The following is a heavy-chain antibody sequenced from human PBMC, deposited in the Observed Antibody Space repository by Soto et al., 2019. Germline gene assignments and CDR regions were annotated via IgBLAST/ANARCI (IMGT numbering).Heavy chain of an antibody. V-gene: IGHV3-30-3*01. CDR1: GFTFNIYA. CDR3: ARDNIKIAVAGTGAH. CDR2: ISFDGTKK. D-gene: IGHD6-19*01. J-gene: IGHJ4*02. Sequence: PGGSLRLSCAASGFTFNIYALHWVRQAPGKGLEWVAVISFDGTKKYYSDSVKGRFTISRDNSKNTLYLQMNSLRAEDTAVYYCARDNIKIAVAGTGAHWGLGTLVTVSS.